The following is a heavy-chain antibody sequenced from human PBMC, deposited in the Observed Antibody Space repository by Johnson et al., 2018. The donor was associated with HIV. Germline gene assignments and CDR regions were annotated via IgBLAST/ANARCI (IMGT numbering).Heavy chain of an antibody. CDR3: ARVSNPQYCSSTSCSGWDGAFDI. CDR1: GFTFSGSA. D-gene: IGHD2-2*01. CDR2: IRRNGNTSAT. V-gene: IGHV3-73*01. J-gene: IGHJ3*02. Sequence: VQLVESGGGVVRPGGSLRLSCAASGFTFSGSAMHWVRQASGRGLEWVGLIRRNGNTSATVYAASVNSRVTISRDDSQKTAYRQMNSLRAEDTAVYYCARVSNPQYCSSTSCSGWDGAFDIWGQGTMVTVSS.